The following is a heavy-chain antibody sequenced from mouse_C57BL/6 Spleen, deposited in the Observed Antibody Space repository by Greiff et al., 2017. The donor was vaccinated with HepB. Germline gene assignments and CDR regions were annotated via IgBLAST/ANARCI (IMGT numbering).Heavy chain of an antibody. CDR3: AREEITTVEDYYAMDY. D-gene: IGHD1-1*01. CDR1: GYSFTDYN. V-gene: IGHV1-39*01. J-gene: IGHJ4*01. Sequence: EVQGVESGPELVKPGASVKISCKASGYSFTDYNVNWVKQSNGKSLEWIGVINPNYGTTSYNQKFKGKATLTVDQSSSTAYMQLNSLTSEDSAVYYCAREEITTVEDYYAMDYWGQGTSVTVSS. CDR2: INPNYGTT.